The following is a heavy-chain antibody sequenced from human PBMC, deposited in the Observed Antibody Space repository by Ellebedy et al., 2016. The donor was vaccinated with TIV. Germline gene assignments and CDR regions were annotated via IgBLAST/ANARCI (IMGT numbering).Heavy chain of an antibody. D-gene: IGHD2-2*01. V-gene: IGHV3-72*01. CDR2: TRNKPNNYTT. Sequence: PGGSLRLSCAVSGFILSDHDMDWVRQAPGKGREWVGRTRNKPNNYTTEYAASVKGRFTISRDNAKNSLYLQMNSLRAEDTAVYYCARSRYCSSASRGFLDYWGQGALVTVSS. CDR3: ARSRYCSSASRGFLDY. CDR1: GFILSDHD. J-gene: IGHJ4*02.